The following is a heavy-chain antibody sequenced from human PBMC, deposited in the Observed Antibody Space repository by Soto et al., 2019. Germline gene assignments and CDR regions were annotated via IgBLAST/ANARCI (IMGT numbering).Heavy chain of an antibody. CDR1: GGSISGGDYH. D-gene: IGHD2-2*01. V-gene: IGHV4-30-4*01. Sequence: SETLSLTCTVSGGSISGGDYHWSWIRQPPGKGLEWVEYIYDSATYHNPSLKRGVIISVDTSKNQFSLQLSSVTAADTAVYYCAAGSCSSSGCYWFDPWGQGTLVTVSS. CDR3: AAGSCSSSGCYWFDP. J-gene: IGHJ5*02. CDR2: IYDSAT.